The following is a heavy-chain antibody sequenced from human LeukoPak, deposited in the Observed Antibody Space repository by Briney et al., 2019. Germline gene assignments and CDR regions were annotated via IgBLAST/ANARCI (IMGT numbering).Heavy chain of an antibody. D-gene: IGHD2-2*01. J-gene: IGHJ6*03. CDR1: GGSISSYY. CDR3: ARVGCSSTSCYYYYYYYMDV. Sequence: SETLSLTCTLSGGSISSYYWSWIRQPPGKGLEWIGYIYYSGSTNYNPSLKSRVTISVDTSKNQFSLKLSSVTAADTAVYYCARVGCSSTSCYYYYYYYMDVWGKGTSVTVSS. V-gene: IGHV4-59*01. CDR2: IYYSGST.